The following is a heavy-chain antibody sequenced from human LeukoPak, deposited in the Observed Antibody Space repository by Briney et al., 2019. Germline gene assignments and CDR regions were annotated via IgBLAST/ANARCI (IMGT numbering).Heavy chain of an antibody. CDR1: GFTFSSYR. Sequence: GGSLRLSCAASGFTFSSYRMNWVRQAPGKGLEWVSSISSSSSYIYYADSVKGRFTISRDNAKNSLYLQMNSLRAEDTAVYYCARVRSGQQVSGLDYWGQGTLVTVSS. CDR3: ARVRSGQQVSGLDY. D-gene: IGHD3-3*01. V-gene: IGHV3-21*01. CDR2: ISSSSSYI. J-gene: IGHJ4*02.